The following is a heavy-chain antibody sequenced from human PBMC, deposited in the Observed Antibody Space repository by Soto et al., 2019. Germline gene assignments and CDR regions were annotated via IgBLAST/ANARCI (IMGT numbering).Heavy chain of an antibody. CDR3: GRDLGGGCSGGRCYPDSYFYGMDV. V-gene: IGHV3-30-3*01. Sequence: GGSLRLSCAASGFTFNFYAMHWVRQPPGKGLEGVAVISYDGSRKYYADSVKGRFTISRDDSENTLYLQMSSLRIEDAAVYYCGRDLGGGCSGGRCYPDSYFYGMDVWGQGTTVTVSS. D-gene: IGHD2-15*01. J-gene: IGHJ6*02. CDR1: GFTFNFYA. CDR2: ISYDGSRK.